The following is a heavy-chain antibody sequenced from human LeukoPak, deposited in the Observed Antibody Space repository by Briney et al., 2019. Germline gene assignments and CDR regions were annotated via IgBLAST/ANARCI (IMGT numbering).Heavy chain of an antibody. CDR3: ARSRAPPMDTYYFDY. D-gene: IGHD3-10*01. V-gene: IGHV4-59*01. J-gene: IGHJ4*02. CDR1: GGTLSSYY. CDR2: IYYSGST. Sequence: SETLSLTCTVSGGTLSSYYWSWIRQPPGKGLEWIGYIYYSGSTNYNPSLKSRVTISVDTSKNQFSLKLSSVTAADTAVYYCARSRAPPMDTYYFDYWGQGTLVTVSS.